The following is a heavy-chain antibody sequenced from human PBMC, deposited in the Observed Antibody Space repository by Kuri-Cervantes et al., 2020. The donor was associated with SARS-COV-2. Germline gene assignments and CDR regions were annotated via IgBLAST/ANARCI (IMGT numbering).Heavy chain of an antibody. CDR1: GFTFDHYA. CDR2: ISGSDAST. CDR3: AKLSPITGSTPCYFDY. J-gene: IGHJ4*02. Sequence: GGSLRLSCAASGFTFDHYAMHWVRQAPGKGLEWVSAISGSDASTYYADSVKGRFTISRDSSKSTLYLQMNSLRAEDAALYYCAKLSPITGSTPCYFDYWGQGTLVTVSS. D-gene: IGHD1-7*01. V-gene: IGHV3-23*01.